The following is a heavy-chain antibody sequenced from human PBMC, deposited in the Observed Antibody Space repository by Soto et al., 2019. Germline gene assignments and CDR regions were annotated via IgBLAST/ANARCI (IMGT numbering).Heavy chain of an antibody. D-gene: IGHD6-19*01. V-gene: IGHV4-39*01. CDR3: ARHGTYSSGWPYYYYYYGMDV. CDR2: IYYSGST. Sequence: QLQLQESGPGLVKPSETLSLTCTVSGGSISSSSYYWGWIRQPPGKGLEWIGSIYYSGSTYYNPSLKSRVTISVDTSKNQFSLKLSSVTAADTAVYYCARHGTYSSGWPYYYYYYGMDVWGQGTTVTVSS. J-gene: IGHJ6*02. CDR1: GGSISSSSYY.